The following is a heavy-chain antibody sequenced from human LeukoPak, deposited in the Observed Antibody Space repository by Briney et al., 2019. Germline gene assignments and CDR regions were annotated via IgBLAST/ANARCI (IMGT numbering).Heavy chain of an antibody. D-gene: IGHD6-13*01. V-gene: IGHV4-39*01. CDR3: ARRPIAAGNNWFDP. CDR1: GGSINSSSYY. J-gene: IGHJ5*02. Sequence: SETLSLTCNVSGGSINSSSYYWGWIRQPPGKGLEWIASTYYSGSTYYNPSLKSRVTISVDTSKNQFSLELSSVTAADTAVYFCARRPIAAGNNWFDPWGQGTLVTVSS. CDR2: TYYSGST.